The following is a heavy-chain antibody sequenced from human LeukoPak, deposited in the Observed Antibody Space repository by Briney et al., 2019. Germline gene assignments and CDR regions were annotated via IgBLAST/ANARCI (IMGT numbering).Heavy chain of an antibody. CDR1: GGSISSSSYY. D-gene: IGHD4-23*01. CDR2: IYYSGST. V-gene: IGHV4-39*07. Sequence: PSETLSLTCTVSGGSISSSSYYWGWIRQPPGKGLEWIGSIYYSGSTYYNPSLKSRVTISVDRSKNQFSLKLSSVTAADTAVYYCARGSYGGNFDAFDIWGQGTMVTVSS. CDR3: ARGSYGGNFDAFDI. J-gene: IGHJ3*02.